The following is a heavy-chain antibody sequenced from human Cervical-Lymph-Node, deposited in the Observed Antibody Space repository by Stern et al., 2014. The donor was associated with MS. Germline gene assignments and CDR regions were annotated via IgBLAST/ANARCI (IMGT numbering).Heavy chain of an antibody. J-gene: IGHJ4*02. CDR2: ISTDGSAT. CDR1: GFTFSNFA. V-gene: IGHV3-30-3*01. CDR3: ARDLGY. Sequence: DQLVESGGGVVQPGRSLRLSCAASGFTFSNFAMTWLRQSPDKGLQWLAAISTDGSATNYADSVKGRFTISRDNSKNTLYLEMNSLTTEDTAVFYCARDLGYWGQGTLVTVSS.